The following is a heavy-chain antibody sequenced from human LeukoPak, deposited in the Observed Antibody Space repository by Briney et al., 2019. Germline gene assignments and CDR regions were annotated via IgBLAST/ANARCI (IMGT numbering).Heavy chain of an antibody. CDR3: ARRSYYDLDYFDY. CDR2: ISGGSSFT. V-gene: IGHV3-21*04. CDR1: GFSFSSFS. J-gene: IGHJ4*02. Sequence: PGGSLRLSCAASGFSFSSFSMNWVRQAPGKGLEWVSYISGGSSFTYYVDSVKGRFTISRDNAKNSLYLQMNSLRAEDTAIYYCARRSYYDLDYFDYWGQGTLVTVSS. D-gene: IGHD1-26*01.